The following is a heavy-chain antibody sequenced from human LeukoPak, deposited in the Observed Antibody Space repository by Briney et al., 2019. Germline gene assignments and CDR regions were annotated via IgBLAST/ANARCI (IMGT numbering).Heavy chain of an antibody. D-gene: IGHD6-13*01. J-gene: IGHJ4*02. CDR2: IYPGDSDT. Sequence: ESLKISCKGSGYIFTSYLSGWVRQMPGKGLEWMGIIYPGDSDTRYSPSFQGHVTISADKSIRTAYLQWSSLKASDTAMYYCARGLDSSSWYWLVFDYWGQGTLVTVSS. CDR1: GYIFTSYL. V-gene: IGHV5-51*01. CDR3: ARGLDSSSWYWLVFDY.